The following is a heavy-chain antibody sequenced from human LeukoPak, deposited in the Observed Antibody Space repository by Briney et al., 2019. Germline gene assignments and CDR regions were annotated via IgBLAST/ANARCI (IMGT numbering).Heavy chain of an antibody. Sequence: GGSLRLSCAASGFTFSSYEMNWVRQAPGEGLEWVSYISNSGSTIDYADSVKGRFTISRDNAKKSLYLQMNSLRAEDTAVYYCAKEDKYGYDYFDYWGQGTLVTVSS. D-gene: IGHD5-18*01. CDR3: AKEDKYGYDYFDY. J-gene: IGHJ4*02. CDR2: ISNSGSTI. V-gene: IGHV3-48*03. CDR1: GFTFSSYE.